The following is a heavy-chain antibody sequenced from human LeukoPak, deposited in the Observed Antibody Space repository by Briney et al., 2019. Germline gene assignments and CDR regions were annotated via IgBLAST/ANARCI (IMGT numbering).Heavy chain of an antibody. CDR3: ARTQLGPPIAFDY. D-gene: IGHD6-6*01. Sequence: SETLSLTCSVSGDSTSTGGYYWSWIRQPPGKGLVWIGYIYQSGTTYYNPSLKSRVTISVDRSKNQFSLKLSSVTAADTAVYYCARTQLGPPIAFDYWGQGTLVTVSS. J-gene: IGHJ4*02. V-gene: IGHV4-30-2*01. CDR2: IYQSGTT. CDR1: GDSTSTGGYY.